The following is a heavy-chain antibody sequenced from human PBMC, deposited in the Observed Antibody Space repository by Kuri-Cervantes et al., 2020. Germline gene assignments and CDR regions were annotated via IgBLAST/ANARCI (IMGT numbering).Heavy chain of an antibody. J-gene: IGHJ4*02. D-gene: IGHD2-8*01. CDR1: GFTFDDYA. CDR2: INWNGGST. CDR3: ARGTLYCTNGVCYPFDY. V-gene: IGHV3-20*04. Sequence: GGSLRLCCAASGFTFDDYAMHWVRQAPGKGLEWVSGINWNGGSTGYADSVKGRFTVSRDNAKNSLYLQMNSLRAEDTALYYCARGTLYCTNGVCYPFDYWGQGTLVTVSS.